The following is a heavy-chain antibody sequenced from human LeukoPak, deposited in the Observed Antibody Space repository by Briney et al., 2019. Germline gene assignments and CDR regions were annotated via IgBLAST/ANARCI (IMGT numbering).Heavy chain of an antibody. D-gene: IGHD1/OR15-1a*01. CDR2: ISGSGGTT. J-gene: IGHJ2*01. CDR1: GFTFSSHG. Sequence: PGGSLRLSCAASGFTFSSHGISWVRQAPGKGLEWVSGISGSGGTTFYADSVKGRFTISRDNSKNTLYLQMNSLRAEDTAVYYCARTNGYYDLWGRGTQVTVPS. CDR3: ARTNGYYDL. V-gene: IGHV3-23*01.